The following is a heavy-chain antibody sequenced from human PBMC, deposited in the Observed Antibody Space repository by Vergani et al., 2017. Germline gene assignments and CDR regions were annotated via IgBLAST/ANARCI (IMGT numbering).Heavy chain of an antibody. CDR1: GFSLSTSGVG. CDR3: AHSRTTVTTSPFDY. V-gene: IGHV2-5*02. J-gene: IGHJ4*02. Sequence: QITLKESGPTLVKPTQTLTLTCTFSGFSLSTSGVGVGWIRQPPGKALEWLALIYWDDDKRYSPSLKSRLTITKDTSKNQVVLTLTNMDPVDTATYYCAHSRTTVTTSPFDYWGQGTLVTVSS. CDR2: IYWDDDK. D-gene: IGHD4-11*01.